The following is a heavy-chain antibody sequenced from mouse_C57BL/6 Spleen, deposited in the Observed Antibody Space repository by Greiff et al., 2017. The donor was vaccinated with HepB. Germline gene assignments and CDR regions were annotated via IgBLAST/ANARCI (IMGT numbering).Heavy chain of an antibody. Sequence: EVHLVESGPGLVKPSQSLSLTCSVTGYSITSGYYWNWIRQFPGNKLEWMGYISYDGSNNYNPSLKNRISITRDTSKNQFFLKLNSVTTEDTATYYCARDLRYFGSSTWFAYWGQGTLVTVSA. CDR3: ARDLRYFGSSTWFAY. V-gene: IGHV3-6*01. CDR2: ISYDGSN. D-gene: IGHD1-1*01. J-gene: IGHJ3*01. CDR1: GYSITSGYY.